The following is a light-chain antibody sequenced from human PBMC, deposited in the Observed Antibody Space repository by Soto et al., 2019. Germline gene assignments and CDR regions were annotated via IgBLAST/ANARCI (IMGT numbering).Light chain of an antibody. Sequence: IQLTQSPSSLSASVGDRVTITCRASQGISSYLAWYQQKPGKAPKLLIYAASTLQSGGPSRFSGSGSGTEFTLTVSSLQPEDFATYYCQQLNSYDITFGQGTRLEIK. CDR3: QQLNSYDIT. CDR2: AAS. CDR1: QGISSY. V-gene: IGKV1-9*01. J-gene: IGKJ5*01.